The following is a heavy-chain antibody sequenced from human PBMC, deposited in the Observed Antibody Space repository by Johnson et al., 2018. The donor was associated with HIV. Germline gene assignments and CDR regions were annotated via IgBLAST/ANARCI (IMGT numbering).Heavy chain of an antibody. D-gene: IGHD2-21*01. V-gene: IGHV3-66*01. CDR2: IYSGGST. CDR3: ARDANEFVVVIANDAFDI. CDR1: GFTVSSNY. Sequence: VQLMESGGGLVQPGGSLRLSCAASGFTVSSNYMSWVRQAPGKGLEWVSVIYSGGSTYYADSVKGRFTISRDNSKNTLYLQMNSLRAEDTALYYCARDANEFVVVIANDAFDIWGQGTMVTVSS. J-gene: IGHJ3*02.